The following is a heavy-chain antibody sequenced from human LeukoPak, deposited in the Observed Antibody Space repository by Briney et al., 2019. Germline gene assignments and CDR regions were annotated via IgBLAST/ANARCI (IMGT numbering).Heavy chain of an antibody. D-gene: IGHD1-26*01. CDR2: ISGSGGST. J-gene: IGHJ4*02. V-gene: IGHV3-23*01. Sequence: GGSLRLSCAASGFTLSSYAMSWVRQAPGKGLDWVSAISGSGGSTYYADSVKGRFTISRDNSKNTLYLQMYSLRAEDTAVYYCAKRGAEVGATVAPGDYWGQGTLVTVSS. CDR1: GFTLSSYA. CDR3: AKRGAEVGATVAPGDY.